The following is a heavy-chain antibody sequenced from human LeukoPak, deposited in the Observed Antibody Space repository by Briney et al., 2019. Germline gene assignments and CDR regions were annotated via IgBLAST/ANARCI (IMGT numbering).Heavy chain of an antibody. CDR2: INSSGGST. V-gene: IGHV1-46*01. CDR1: GYTFTSYH. CDR3: AREPDTGRYYFDY. Sequence: ASVKVSCRASGYTFTSYHIHWVRQAPGQGLEWMGIINSSGGSTNYAQKFQGRITMTRDTSTSTVYMELSSLRSEDTTVYYCAREPDTGRYYFDYWGQGTLVTVSS. J-gene: IGHJ4*02. D-gene: IGHD2-8*02.